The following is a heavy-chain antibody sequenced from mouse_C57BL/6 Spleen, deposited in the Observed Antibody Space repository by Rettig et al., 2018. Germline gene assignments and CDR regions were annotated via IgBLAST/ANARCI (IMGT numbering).Heavy chain of an antibody. V-gene: IGHV1-80*01. J-gene: IGHJ3*01. CDR1: GYAFSNYW. Sequence: SVKISCKASGYAFSNYWMNWVKQRPGKGLEWIGQIYPGDGDTNYNGKFKGKVILTADKSPSTAYIQLSSLTSEDSAVYFCSRGAYWGQGTLVTVSA. CDR3: SRGAY. CDR2: IYPGDGDT.